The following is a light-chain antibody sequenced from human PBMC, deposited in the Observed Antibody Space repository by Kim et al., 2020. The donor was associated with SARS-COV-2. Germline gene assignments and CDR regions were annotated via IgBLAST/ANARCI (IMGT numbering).Light chain of an antibody. J-gene: IGLJ2*01. CDR3: QAWDSSTAV. CDR1: KLGDKY. Sequence: SYELTQPPSVSVSPGQTASITCSGDKLGDKYACWYQQKPGQSPVLVIYQDSKRPSGIPERFSGSNSGNTATLTISGTQAMDEADYYCQAWDSSTAVFGGGDQLNVL. CDR2: QDS. V-gene: IGLV3-1*01.